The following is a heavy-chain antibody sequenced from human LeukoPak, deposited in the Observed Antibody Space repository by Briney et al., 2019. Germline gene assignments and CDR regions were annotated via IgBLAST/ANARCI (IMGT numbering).Heavy chain of an antibody. D-gene: IGHD3-3*01. CDR3: ARNRVRGILLEDFDY. J-gene: IGHJ4*02. V-gene: IGHV1-69*05. CDR1: GGTFSSYA. CDR2: IIPIFGTA. Sequence: ASVKVSCKASGGTFSSYAISWVRQAPGQGLEWMGGIIPIFGTANYAQKFQGRVTITTDESTSTAYMELSSLRSEDTAVYYCARNRVRGILLEDFDYWGQGTLVTVSS.